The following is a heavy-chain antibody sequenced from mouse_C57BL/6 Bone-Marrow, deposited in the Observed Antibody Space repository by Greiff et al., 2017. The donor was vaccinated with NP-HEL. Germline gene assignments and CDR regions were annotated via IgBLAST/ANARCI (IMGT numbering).Heavy chain of an antibody. CDR2: IYPGDGVT. V-gene: IGHV1-82*01. D-gene: IGHD1-1*01. J-gene: IGHJ2*01. CDR3: AMDYYGSLPDY. Sequence: QVQLQQSGPELVKPGASVKISCKASGYAFSSSWMNWVKQRPGKGLEWIGRIYPGDGVTNYNGKFKGKATLTADKSSSTAYMQLSSLTSEDSAVYVCAMDYYGSLPDYWGQGTTLTVSS. CDR1: GYAFSSSW.